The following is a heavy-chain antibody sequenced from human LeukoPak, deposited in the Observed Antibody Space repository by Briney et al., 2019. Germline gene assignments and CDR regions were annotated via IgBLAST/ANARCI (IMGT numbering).Heavy chain of an antibody. CDR1: GFTFSSYW. D-gene: IGHD5-12*01. CDR3: ARAGGYASSWAY. Sequence: PGGSLRLSCAASGFTFSSYWMSWVRQAPGKGLEWVANIKQDGSEKNYVDSVKGRFTISRDNAKNSLDLQMNSLRAEATAVYYCARAGGYASSWAYWGQGTLVTVSS. V-gene: IGHV3-7*01. J-gene: IGHJ4*02. CDR2: IKQDGSEK.